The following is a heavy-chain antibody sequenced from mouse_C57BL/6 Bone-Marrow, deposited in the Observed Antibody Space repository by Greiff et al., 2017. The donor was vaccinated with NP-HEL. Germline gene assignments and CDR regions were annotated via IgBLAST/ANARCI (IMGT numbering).Heavy chain of an antibody. CDR2: IRLKSDNYAT. CDR3: TEGVWDRWYFDV. V-gene: IGHV6-3*01. Sequence: EVKLVESGGGLVQPGGSMKLSCVASGFTFSNYWMNWARQSPEKGLEWVAQIRLKSDNYATHYAESVKGRFTISRDDSKSSVYLQMNNLRAEDTGIYYCTEGVWDRWYFDVWGTGTTVTVSS. CDR1: GFTFSNYW. D-gene: IGHD3-3*01. J-gene: IGHJ1*03.